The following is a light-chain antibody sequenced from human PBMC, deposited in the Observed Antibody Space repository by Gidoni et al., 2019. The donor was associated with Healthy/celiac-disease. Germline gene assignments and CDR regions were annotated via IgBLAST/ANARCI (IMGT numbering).Light chain of an antibody. Sequence: QSALTQPASVSVSPGQSITISYTGTSSDVGSYNLVSWYQQHPGKAPKLMIYEGSKRPSGVSNRFSGSKSGNTASLTIAGLQAEDEADYYCCSYAGSSTLVFGGGTKLTVL. CDR3: CSYAGSSTLV. CDR2: EGS. V-gene: IGLV2-23*01. J-gene: IGLJ2*01. CDR1: SSDVGSYNL.